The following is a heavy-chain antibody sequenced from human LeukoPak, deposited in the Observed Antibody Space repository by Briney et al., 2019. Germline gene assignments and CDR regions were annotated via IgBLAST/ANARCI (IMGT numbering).Heavy chain of an antibody. J-gene: IGHJ4*02. Sequence: GESLKISCKGSWYTFTTYWIAWVRQMPGKGPEWMGIIYPSDSDTRYSPSFQGQVTISLDKSITTAYLQWSSLKASDTAMYYCARHVSPFVASTGRGNYFDYWGQGTLVTVSS. CDR3: ARHVSPFVASTGRGNYFDY. D-gene: IGHD1-1*01. CDR1: WYTFTTYW. V-gene: IGHV5-51*01. CDR2: IYPSDSDT.